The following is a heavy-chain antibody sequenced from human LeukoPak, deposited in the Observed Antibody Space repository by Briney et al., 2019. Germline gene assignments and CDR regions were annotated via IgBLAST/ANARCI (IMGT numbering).Heavy chain of an antibody. CDR3: ARLLVGVITTHSGDC. CDR2: FYYNRGT. J-gene: IGHJ4*02. V-gene: IGHV4-39*01. Sequence: SETLSLTCSVSSDSISNSAYHWGWIRQPPGRGLEWIGTFYYNRGTYYNPSLKSRVTISVDTSKNQFSLKLSSVTAADTAVYYCARLLVGVITTHSGDCWGQGTLVTVSS. D-gene: IGHD3-22*01. CDR1: SDSISNSAYH.